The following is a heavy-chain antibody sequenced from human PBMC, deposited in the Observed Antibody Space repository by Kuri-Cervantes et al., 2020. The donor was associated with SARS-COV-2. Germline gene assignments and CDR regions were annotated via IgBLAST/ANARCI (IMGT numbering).Heavy chain of an antibody. V-gene: IGHV3-21*01. CDR2: ISSSSSYI. Sequence: GESLKISCAASGFTFSSYSMNWVRQAPGKGLEWVSSISSSSSYIYYADSVKGRFTISRDNAQNSLYLQMNSLRAEDTAVYYCARDSYYDSPGHWGQGTLVTVSS. J-gene: IGHJ4*02. D-gene: IGHD3-22*01. CDR1: GFTFSSYS. CDR3: ARDSYYDSPGH.